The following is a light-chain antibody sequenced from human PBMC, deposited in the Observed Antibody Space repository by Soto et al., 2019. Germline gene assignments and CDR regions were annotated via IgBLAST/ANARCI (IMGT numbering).Light chain of an antibody. CDR2: DVS. CDR1: SSDVGGYNY. CDR3: RSYTSSRDV. J-gene: IGLJ1*01. V-gene: IGLV2-14*01. Sequence: QSALTQPASVSGSPGQSITISCTGTSSDVGGYNYVSWYQQHPGKAPKLMIYDVSNRPSGVSNRFSGSKSGNTASLTISGLQAEDEADYYCRSYTSSRDVFGTGTKVTAL.